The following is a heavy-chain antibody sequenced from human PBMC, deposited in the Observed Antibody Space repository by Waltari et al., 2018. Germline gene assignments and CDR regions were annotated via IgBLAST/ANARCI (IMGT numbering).Heavy chain of an antibody. D-gene: IGHD6-19*01. J-gene: IGHJ4*02. Sequence: EVQLVESGGGLVQPGGSLRLSCAASGFTFSSYSMNWVRQAPGKGLGWVSYISSSSTIYYAASVKGRFTISRDNAKNSLYLQMNSLRAEDTAVYYCARDSSGWEFDYWGQGTLVTVSS. CDR1: GFTFSSYS. CDR2: ISSSSTI. CDR3: ARDSSGWEFDY. V-gene: IGHV3-48*04.